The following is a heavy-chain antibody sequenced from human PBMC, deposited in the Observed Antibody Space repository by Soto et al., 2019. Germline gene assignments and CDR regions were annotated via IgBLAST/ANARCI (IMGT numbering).Heavy chain of an antibody. J-gene: IGHJ6*03. CDR2: ISYDGSKE. CDR1: GFPFGKFA. Sequence: VEMVQSGGGMVQPGRSLRLSCTASGFPFGKFAMHWVRQAPGKGLEWVALISYDGSKEDYAGAVKGRFTISRANSNNTLFLQMNSLRTADTAVYYCAKDGAGERYYYMDVWGGGTPVTVSS. D-gene: IGHD4-17*01. V-gene: IGHV3-30*18. CDR3: AKDGAGERYYYMDV.